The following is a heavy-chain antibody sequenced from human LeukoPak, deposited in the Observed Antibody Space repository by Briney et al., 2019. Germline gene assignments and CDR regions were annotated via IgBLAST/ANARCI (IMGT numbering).Heavy chain of an antibody. Sequence: SVKVSCKASGGTFSSYAISWVRQAPGQGPEWMGGIIPIFDTADYAQKFQGRVTITADESTSTAYMELSSLRSEDTAVFYCARISLGAIWGYYYGMDVWGQGTTVTVSS. D-gene: IGHD1-26*01. CDR2: IIPIFDTA. J-gene: IGHJ6*02. V-gene: IGHV1-69*13. CDR1: GGTFSSYA. CDR3: ARISLGAIWGYYYGMDV.